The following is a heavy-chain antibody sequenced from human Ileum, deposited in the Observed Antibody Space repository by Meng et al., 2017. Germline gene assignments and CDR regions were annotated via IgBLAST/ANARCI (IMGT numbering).Heavy chain of an antibody. Sequence: GQLKESGQGMGETAGTLSLTCVGSGDSIRSSKWWNWVGKHPGKGLEWIGEIFHTGSTNYNPSLKSRVTISADKSKNQFSLNLSSVTAADTAVYYCATNKNKKIDYWGQGTLVTVSS. J-gene: IGHJ4*02. CDR1: GDSIRSSKW. V-gene: IGHV4-4*02. D-gene: IGHD2/OR15-2a*01. CDR3: ATNKNKKIDY. CDR2: IFHTGST.